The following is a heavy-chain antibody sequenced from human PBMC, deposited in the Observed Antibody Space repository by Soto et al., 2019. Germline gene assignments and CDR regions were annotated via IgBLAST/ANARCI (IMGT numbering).Heavy chain of an antibody. D-gene: IGHD3-10*01. J-gene: IGHJ6*02. Sequence: QVQLQQWGAGLLKPSETLSITCGVYGGSFSGYYWSWIRQPPVKGLEWIGEVNHSGSTNYNPSLKSRVTISVDTPRTRFSLKRSSVAAADTAMYYRARKYLPYYGSGSPYGMDVWGHGTTVTVS. CDR2: VNHSGST. CDR3: ARKYLPYYGSGSPYGMDV. V-gene: IGHV4-34*01. CDR1: GGSFSGYY.